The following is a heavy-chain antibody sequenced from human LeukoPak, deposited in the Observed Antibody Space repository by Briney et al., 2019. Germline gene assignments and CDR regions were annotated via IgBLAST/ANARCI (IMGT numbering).Heavy chain of an antibody. J-gene: IGHJ4*02. CDR2: ISAYNGNT. D-gene: IGHD6-19*01. CDR3: ARDGGDSSGWYEFDY. Sequence: EASVTVSCKASGYTFTSYGISWVRQAPGQGLEWMGWISAYNGNTNYAQKLQGRVTMTTDTSTSTAYMELRSLRSDDTAVYYCARDGGDSSGWYEFDYWGQGTLVTVSS. CDR1: GYTFTSYG. V-gene: IGHV1-18*01.